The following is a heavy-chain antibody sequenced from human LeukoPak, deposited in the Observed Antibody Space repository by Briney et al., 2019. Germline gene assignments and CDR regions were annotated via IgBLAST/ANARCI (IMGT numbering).Heavy chain of an antibody. J-gene: IGHJ6*03. CDR2: ISDSAYST. V-gene: IGHV3-23*01. CDR1: GFTFASYA. CDR3: ARNHYYYYMDV. Sequence: PGGSLRLSCAASGFTFASYAMSWVRQAPGKGLEWVSAISDSAYSTFYADSVKGRFTVSRDDSQNTLYLQMNSLRAEDTAVYYCARNHYYYYMDVWGKGTTVTVSS.